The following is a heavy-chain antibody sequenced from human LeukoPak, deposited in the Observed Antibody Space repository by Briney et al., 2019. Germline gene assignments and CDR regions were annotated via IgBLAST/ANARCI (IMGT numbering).Heavy chain of an antibody. CDR2: IYYSGST. CDR3: AGDLYYYGSGSYGMDV. CDR1: GGSISSYY. J-gene: IGHJ6*02. Sequence: SETLSLTCTVSGGSISSYYWSWIRQPPGKGLEWIGYIYYSGSTNYNPSLKSRVTISVDTSKNQFSLKLSSVTAADTAVYYCAGDLYYYGSGSYGMDVWGQGTTVTVSS. V-gene: IGHV4-59*01. D-gene: IGHD3-10*01.